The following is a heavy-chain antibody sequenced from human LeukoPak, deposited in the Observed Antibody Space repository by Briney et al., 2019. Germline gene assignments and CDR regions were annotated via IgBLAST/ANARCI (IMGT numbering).Heavy chain of an antibody. J-gene: IGHJ4*02. V-gene: IGHV3-21*04. CDR1: RFTCSSYT. CDR3: AKAGSSWLAFDY. CDR2: ISSSSSYI. Sequence: GGYLRRSCAASRFTCSSYTMNWVRQAPGKGLEWVSSISSSSSYIYYADSVKGRFTISRDNAKNSLYLQMNSLRAEDMALYYCAKAGSSWLAFDYWGQGTLVTVSS. D-gene: IGHD6-13*01.